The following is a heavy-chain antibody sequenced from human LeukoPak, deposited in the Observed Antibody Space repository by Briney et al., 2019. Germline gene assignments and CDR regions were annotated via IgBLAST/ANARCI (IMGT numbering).Heavy chain of an antibody. D-gene: IGHD2-2*01. Sequence: GGSLRLSCAASGFTVSSNYMSWVRQAPGKGLEWVSVIYSGGSTYYADSVKGRFTISRDNSKNTLYLQMNSLRAEDTAVYYCAREGGYCSSTSCYGWFDPWGQGTLVTVSS. CDR3: AREGGYCSSTSCYGWFDP. CDR1: GFTVSSNY. CDR2: IYSGGST. V-gene: IGHV3-66*02. J-gene: IGHJ5*02.